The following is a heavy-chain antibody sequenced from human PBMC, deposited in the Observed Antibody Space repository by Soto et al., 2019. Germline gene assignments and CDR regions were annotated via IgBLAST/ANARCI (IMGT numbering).Heavy chain of an antibody. CDR1: GFTFSSYA. CDR2: ISYDGSNK. V-gene: IGHV3-30-3*01. D-gene: IGHD3-22*01. CDR3: ARDKGHDSSGYYFDY. J-gene: IGHJ4*02. Sequence: GGSLRLSCAASGFTFSSYAMHWVRQAPGKGLEWVAVISYDGSNKYYADSVKGRFTISRDNSKNTLYLQMNSLRAEDTAVYYCARDKGHDSSGYYFDYWGQGTLVTVSS.